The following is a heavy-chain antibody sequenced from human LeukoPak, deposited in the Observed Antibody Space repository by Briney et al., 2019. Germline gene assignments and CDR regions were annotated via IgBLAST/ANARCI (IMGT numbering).Heavy chain of an antibody. V-gene: IGHV3-74*01. Sequence: QPGGSLRLSCTASGFTLSRYWMHWVAQAPGKGLMWVSRISGDGSGTSYADSVRGRFTISRDNSKNTLYLQMNSLRAEDTAVYYCAKAASGNWNDVSDYWGQGTLVTVSS. J-gene: IGHJ4*02. CDR3: AKAASGNWNDVSDY. D-gene: IGHD1-20*01. CDR2: ISGDGSGT. CDR1: GFTLSRYW.